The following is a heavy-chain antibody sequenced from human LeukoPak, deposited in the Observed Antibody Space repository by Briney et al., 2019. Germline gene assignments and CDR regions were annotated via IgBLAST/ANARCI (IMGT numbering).Heavy chain of an antibody. CDR1: NGSITDYY. D-gene: IGHD2-15*01. CDR3: ARGGGSFYREFDY. CDR2: VYDTGVT. Sequence: SETLSLTCTVSNGSITDYYWSWIRQPPGQGPEWIGCVYDTGVTRYNPSLESRVTISVDTSKNHFSLELKSVSAADTAVYYYARGGGSFYREFDYWGQGTLVTVS. V-gene: IGHV4-59*01. J-gene: IGHJ4*02.